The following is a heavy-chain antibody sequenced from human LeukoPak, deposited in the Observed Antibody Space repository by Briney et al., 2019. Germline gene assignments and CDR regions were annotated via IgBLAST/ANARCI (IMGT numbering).Heavy chain of an antibody. CDR3: AKGGYDYVEVAYFDF. CDR2: IIASSGST. V-gene: IGHV3-23*01. J-gene: IGHJ4*02. D-gene: IGHD5-12*01. Sequence: GGSLRLSCAASGFSFNNYAMSWVRQAPGEGLEWVSLIIASSGSTFYADSVKGRFTISRDNSKNTLYLQMNSLRVEDTAVYYCAKGGYDYVEVAYFDFWGQGTLVTVSS. CDR1: GFSFNNYA.